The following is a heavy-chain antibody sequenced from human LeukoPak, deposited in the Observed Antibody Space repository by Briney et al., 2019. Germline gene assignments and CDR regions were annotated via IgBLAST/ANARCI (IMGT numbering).Heavy chain of an antibody. CDR1: GYTFTSYG. Sequence: GASVKVSCKASGYTFTSYGISWVRQAPGQGLEWMGWISAYNGNTNYAQKLQGRVTMTTDTSTSTAYMELRSLRSDDTAVYYCARDMTDGYCSGGSCHLFDYWGQGTLVTVSS. CDR2: ISAYNGNT. V-gene: IGHV1-18*01. D-gene: IGHD2-15*01. J-gene: IGHJ4*02. CDR3: ARDMTDGYCSGGSCHLFDY.